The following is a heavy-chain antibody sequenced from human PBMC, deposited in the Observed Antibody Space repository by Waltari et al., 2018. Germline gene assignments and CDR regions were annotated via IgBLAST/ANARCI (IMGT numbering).Heavy chain of an antibody. CDR2: IKKDGTEK. Sequence: EVQLLESGGGLVQPGGSLRLSCAASGFTISSYWMSWVRQGPGKGLEWVANIKKDGTEKVYVDSVKGRFSISRDNAKNALYLQMNSLRAEDTAVYYCTRDVLEPSNNYYYGLDVWGQGTTVTVSS. CDR1: GFTISSYW. V-gene: IGHV3-7*03. D-gene: IGHD2-8*01. J-gene: IGHJ6*02. CDR3: TRDVLEPSNNYYYGLDV.